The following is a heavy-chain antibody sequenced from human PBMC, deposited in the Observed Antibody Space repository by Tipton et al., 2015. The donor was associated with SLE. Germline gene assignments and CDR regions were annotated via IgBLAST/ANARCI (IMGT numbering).Heavy chain of an antibody. CDR1: GFTFSTYR. J-gene: IGHJ4*02. V-gene: IGHV3-21*01. D-gene: IGHD1-26*01. Sequence: SLRLSCEASGFTFSTYRMNWVRQAPGKGLEWVSSISSSSNYIYYSDSMKGRFTISRDNAKNSLYLQMNSLRAEDTAVYYCARGGSGSYCKGWGQGTLVTVSS. CDR3: ARGGSGSYCKG. CDR2: ISSSSNYI.